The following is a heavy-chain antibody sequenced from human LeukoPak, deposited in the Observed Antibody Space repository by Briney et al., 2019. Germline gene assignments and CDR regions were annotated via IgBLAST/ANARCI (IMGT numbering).Heavy chain of an antibody. Sequence: GASVKVSCKASGYTFTSYDINWVRQATGQGLEWMAWMNPNSGNTGYAQKFQGRVTMTMNTSIGTAYMELNSLRSEDTAVYYCAXTXSGXGYNYGPVGYWGQGTLVTVSS. V-gene: IGHV1-8*01. J-gene: IGHJ4*02. D-gene: IGHD5-18*01. CDR3: AXTXSGXGYNYGPVGY. CDR2: MNPNSGNT. CDR1: GYTFTSYD.